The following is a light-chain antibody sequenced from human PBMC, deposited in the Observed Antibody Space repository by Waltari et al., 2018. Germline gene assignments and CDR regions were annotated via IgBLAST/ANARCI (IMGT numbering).Light chain of an antibody. Sequence: PGERVTLSCRASQSVSSSYLTWYQQKPGQAPRLLIYGASTRATSIPARFSGSGSGTDFTLTISSLQPEDFAVYYCQQDYDTFGQGPSWRS. J-gene: IGKJ2*01. CDR1: QSVSSSY. V-gene: IGKV3D-7*01. CDR2: GAS. CDR3: QQDYDT.